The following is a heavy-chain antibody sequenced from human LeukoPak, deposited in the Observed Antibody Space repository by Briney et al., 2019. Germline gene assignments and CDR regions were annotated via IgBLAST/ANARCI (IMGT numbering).Heavy chain of an antibody. D-gene: IGHD3-10*01. CDR1: GFSLSTSGMC. V-gene: IGHV4-61*08. J-gene: IGHJ4*02. CDR3: ARVRYFGSGSNSPFDN. CDR2: IYYSGNT. Sequence: SGPALVKPTQTLTLTCTFSGFSLSTSGMCVTWIRQPPGKGLEWIGYIYYSGNTYYNPSLKSRVTLSVDTSKNRFSLKLSSVTAADTAVYYCARVRYFGSGSNSPFDNWGQGTLVTVSS.